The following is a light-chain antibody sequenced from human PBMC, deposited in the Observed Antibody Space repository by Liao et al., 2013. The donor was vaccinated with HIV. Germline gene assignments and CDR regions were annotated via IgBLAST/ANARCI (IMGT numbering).Light chain of an antibody. CDR3: QAWDSNTAL. J-gene: IGLJ2*01. CDR1: KLGDKY. CDR2: QDS. V-gene: IGLV3-1*01. Sequence: SYELTQPPSVSVSPGQTASITCSGDKLGDKYACWYQQKPGQSPVLVIYQDSKRPSGIPERFSGSSSGNTATLTISDTQAIDEADYFCQAWDSNTALFGGGTSLTVL.